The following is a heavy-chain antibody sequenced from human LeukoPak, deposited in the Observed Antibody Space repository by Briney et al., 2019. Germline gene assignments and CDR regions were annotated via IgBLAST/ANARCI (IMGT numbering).Heavy chain of an antibody. CDR1: GFTFDDYG. D-gene: IGHD5-18*01. Sequence: GESLKISCAASGFTFDDYGMSWVRQAPGKGLEWVSGINWNGGSTGYADSVKGRFTISRDNAKNSLYLQMNSLRAEDTALYYCARGPYYSYSDYWGQGTLVTVSS. CDR3: ARGPYYSYSDY. CDR2: INWNGGST. J-gene: IGHJ4*02. V-gene: IGHV3-20*04.